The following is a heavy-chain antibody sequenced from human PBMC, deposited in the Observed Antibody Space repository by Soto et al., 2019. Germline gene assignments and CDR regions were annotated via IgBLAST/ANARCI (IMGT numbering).Heavy chain of an antibody. CDR2: ISGSGGST. D-gene: IGHD3-16*02. J-gene: IGHJ6*03. CDR1: GFTFSSYA. V-gene: IGHV3-23*01. CDR3: ARDRIWGSYRPGVYYYYMDV. Sequence: PGGSLRLSCAASGFTFSSYAMSWVRQAPGKGLEWVSAISGSGGSTYYADSVKGRFTISRDNSKNTLYLQMNSLRAEDTAVYYCARDRIWGSYRPGVYYYYMDVWGKGTTVTVS.